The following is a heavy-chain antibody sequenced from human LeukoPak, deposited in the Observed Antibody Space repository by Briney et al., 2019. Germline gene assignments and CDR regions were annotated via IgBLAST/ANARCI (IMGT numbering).Heavy chain of an antibody. CDR1: GLTVTNAW. V-gene: IGHV3-23*01. Sequence: QSGGSLRPSCAASGLTVTNAWMNWVRQAPGKGLEWVSSISGSGGSTYYADSVKGRFTISRDNSKNTLYLQMNSLRAEDTAVYYCAKERDGWFFDYWGQGTLVTVSS. CDR3: AKERDGWFFDY. J-gene: IGHJ4*02. CDR2: ISGSGGST. D-gene: IGHD6-19*01.